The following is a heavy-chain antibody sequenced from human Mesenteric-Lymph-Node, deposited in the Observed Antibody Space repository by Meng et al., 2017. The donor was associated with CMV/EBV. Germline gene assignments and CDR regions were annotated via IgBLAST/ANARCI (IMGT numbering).Heavy chain of an antibody. CDR1: GFSFSNYI. CDR3: AGGRWFDP. V-gene: IGHV3-21*01. J-gene: IGHJ5*02. Sequence: GGSLRLSCAASGFSFSNYIMNWVRQTPGRGLEWVSSISSSGSIIHYADSVKGRFTISRDNAKNSVSLQMNSLRAEATAVYYCAGGRWFDPWGKGTLVTVSS. CDR2: ISSSGSII.